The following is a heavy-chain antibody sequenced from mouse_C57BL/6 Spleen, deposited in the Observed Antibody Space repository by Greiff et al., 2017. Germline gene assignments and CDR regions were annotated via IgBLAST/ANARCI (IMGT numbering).Heavy chain of an antibody. V-gene: IGHV1-26*01. D-gene: IGHD2-4*01. Sequence: EVQLQQSGPELVKPGASVQISCKASGYTFTDYYMNWVKQSHGKSLEWIGDINPNNGGTSYNQKFKGKATLTVDKSSSTAYMELRSLTSEDSAVYYCAREGNYDYEYFDVWGTGTTVTVSS. CDR3: AREGNYDYEYFDV. CDR1: GYTFTDYY. CDR2: INPNNGGT. J-gene: IGHJ1*03.